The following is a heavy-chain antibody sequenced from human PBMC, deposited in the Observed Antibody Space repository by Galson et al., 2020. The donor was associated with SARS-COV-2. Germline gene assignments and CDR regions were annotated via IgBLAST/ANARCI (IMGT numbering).Heavy chain of an antibody. J-gene: IGHJ6*02. CDR1: GGTFSSYD. V-gene: IGHV1-69*13. CDR2: INPIFGTA. D-gene: IGHD4-17*01. CDR3: ARYDYGDYETPGGDYYYGMDV. Sequence: SVTVSCKASGGTFSSYDISWVRQATQQGLEWMGGINPIFGTAHYDQQFQGRVTITADESTSTAYMELSSLRSEDTAVYYCARYDYGDYETPGGDYYYGMDVWGQGTTVTVSS.